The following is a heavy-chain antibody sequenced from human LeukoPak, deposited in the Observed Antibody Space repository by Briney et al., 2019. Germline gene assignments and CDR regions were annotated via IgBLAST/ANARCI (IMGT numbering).Heavy chain of an antibody. CDR1: GLSFTYAW. J-gene: IGHJ4*02. CDR2: IKSQSDGGTT. V-gene: IGHV3-15*01. CDR3: GTDLQYTSFGYD. Sequence: GGSLRLSCAASGLSFTYAWMTWVRQAPGKGLEWVGRIKSQSDGGTTNYAAAVKGRFIISRDDSKHTAYLQMNSLINEDTGVYYFGTDLQYTSFGYDGGPGTLVAVSS. D-gene: IGHD5-12*01.